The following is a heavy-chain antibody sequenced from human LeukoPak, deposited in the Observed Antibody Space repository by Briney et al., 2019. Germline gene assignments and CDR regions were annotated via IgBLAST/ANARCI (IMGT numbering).Heavy chain of an antibody. CDR2: TGTNGVAL. V-gene: IGHV3-11*01. CDR3: ASVGLFGYVSGIFDF. D-gene: IGHD3-10*02. Sequence: NPGGSLRLSCSASGFRFSDYDVGWIRQTSRQGLEWVSYTGTNGVALFYEDSVRGRFTISRDNAKNSLYLQRNRLRAEDTALYFCASVGLFGYVSGIFDFWGQGSLVTVSS. CDR1: GFRFSDYD. J-gene: IGHJ4*02.